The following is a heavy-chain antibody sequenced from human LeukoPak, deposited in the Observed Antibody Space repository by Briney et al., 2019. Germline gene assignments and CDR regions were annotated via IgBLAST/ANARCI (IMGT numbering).Heavy chain of an antibody. CDR1: GGIFSSYA. CDR2: ANPTSGRT. J-gene: IGHJ4*02. D-gene: IGHD1-26*01. V-gene: IGHV1-46*01. CDR3: AREPTSGSCYFDY. Sequence: ASVKVSCKASGGIFSSYAISRVRQAPGLGLEWMGMANPTSGRTNYAQKFRGRVTMTRDTSTSTVYMELTSLRSEDTAVYYCAREPTSGSCYFDYWGLGTLVTVSS.